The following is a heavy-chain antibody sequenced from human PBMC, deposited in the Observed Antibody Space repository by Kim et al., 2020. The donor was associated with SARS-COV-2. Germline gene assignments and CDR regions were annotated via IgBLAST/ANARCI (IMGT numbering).Heavy chain of an antibody. CDR1: GFTFSSYS. CDR3: ARGVGALDYFDY. J-gene: IGHJ4*02. V-gene: IGHV3-48*04. CDR2: ISSSSTI. D-gene: IGHD1-26*01. Sequence: GGSLRLSCAASGFTFSSYSMNWVRQAPGKGLEWVSYISSSSTIYYADSVKGRFTISRDNAKNSLYLQMNSLRAEDTAVYYCARGVGALDYFDYWGQGTLVTVSS.